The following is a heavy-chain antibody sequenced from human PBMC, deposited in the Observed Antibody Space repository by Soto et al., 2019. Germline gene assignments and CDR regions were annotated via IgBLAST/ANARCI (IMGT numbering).Heavy chain of an antibody. Sequence: SETRSLTCTVSGGSISSSSYYWGWIRQPPGKGLEWIGSIYYSGSTYYNPSLKSRVTISVDTSKNQFSLKLSSVTAADTAVYYCARRQSSSWYGLWGQGTLVTVSS. V-gene: IGHV4-39*01. D-gene: IGHD6-13*01. CDR1: GGSISSSSYY. CDR2: IYYSGST. J-gene: IGHJ4*02. CDR3: ARRQSSSWYGL.